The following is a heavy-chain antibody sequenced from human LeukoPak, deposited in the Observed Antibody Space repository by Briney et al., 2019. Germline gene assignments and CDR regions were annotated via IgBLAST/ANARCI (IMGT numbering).Heavy chain of an antibody. V-gene: IGHV4-59*01. J-gene: IGHJ4*02. CDR3: ARDTGYCSGGSCYHNYFDY. CDR2: IYYSGGT. D-gene: IGHD2-15*01. CDR1: GVSINYYY. Sequence: SETLSLTCTVSGVSINYYYWMWIRQPPGKGLEWIGYIYYSGGTHYNPSLKSRVTMLVDTSKNQFSLKLSSVTAADTAMYYCARDTGYCSGGSCYHNYFDYWGQGTLVTVSS.